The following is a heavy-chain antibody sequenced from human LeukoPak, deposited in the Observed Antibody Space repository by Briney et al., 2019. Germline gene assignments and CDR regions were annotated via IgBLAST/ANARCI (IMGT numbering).Heavy chain of an antibody. Sequence: GRSLRLSCAASGFTFDDYAMHWVRQAPGKGLEWVSGISWNSGRLDYADSVKGRFTISRDNAKNSLYLQMNSLRAEDTALYYCAKDISGYRYGYALDYWGQGTLVTVSS. D-gene: IGHD5-18*01. CDR2: ISWNSGRL. J-gene: IGHJ4*02. CDR1: GFTFDDYA. CDR3: AKDISGYRYGYALDY. V-gene: IGHV3-9*01.